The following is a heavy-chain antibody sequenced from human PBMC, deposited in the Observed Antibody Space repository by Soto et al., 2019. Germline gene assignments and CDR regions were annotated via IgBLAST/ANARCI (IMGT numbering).Heavy chain of an antibody. D-gene: IGHD1-26*01. V-gene: IGHV6-1*01. Sequence: PSQTLSLTCTITGDTVSSNTAGWSWVRQSPSRGLEWLGRTYYRPQWHYDHTLSVRGRITINPDTSKNQSSLQMHSVTPEDTAVYFCARGEQYSGRIFDYWGQGTLVTVSS. CDR1: GDTVSSNTAG. CDR2: TYYRPQWHY. CDR3: ARGEQYSGRIFDY. J-gene: IGHJ4*01.